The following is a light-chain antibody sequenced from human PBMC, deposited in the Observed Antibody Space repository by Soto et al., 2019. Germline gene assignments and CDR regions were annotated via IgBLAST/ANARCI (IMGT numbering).Light chain of an antibody. CDR2: EVS. V-gene: IGLV2-8*01. Sequence: QSVLTQPPSASGSHGQSVTISCTGTSRDVGSYNYVSWYQQHPGKAPKLLIYEVSKRPSGVPDRFSGSKSGNTASLTVSGLQADDEADYFCSSYAGSNNVLFGGGTQLTVL. CDR3: SSYAGSNNVL. J-gene: IGLJ3*02. CDR1: SRDVGSYNY.